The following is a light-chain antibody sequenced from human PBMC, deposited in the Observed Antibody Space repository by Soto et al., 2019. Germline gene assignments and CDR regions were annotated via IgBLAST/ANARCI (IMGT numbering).Light chain of an antibody. J-gene: IGKJ1*01. CDR3: QQYNNWLTWT. CDR1: QSVSSN. Sequence: EIVMTQSPATLSVSPGDRATLSCRASQSVSSNLAWYQQKPGQAPRLLIYGASTRATGIPARFSGSGSGTEVTLTIISLQSEDFAAYYCQQYNNWLTWTFGQGTKVEIK. V-gene: IGKV3-15*01. CDR2: GAS.